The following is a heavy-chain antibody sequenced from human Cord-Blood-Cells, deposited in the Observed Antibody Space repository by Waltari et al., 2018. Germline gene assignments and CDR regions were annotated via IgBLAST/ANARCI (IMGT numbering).Heavy chain of an antibody. CDR1: GGSFSGYY. CDR2: INHSGST. D-gene: IGHD3-22*01. CDR3: ARGPYDSSGYYFYY. V-gene: IGHV4-34*01. J-gene: IGHJ4*02. Sequence: QVQLQQWGAGLLKPSETLSLTCAVYGGSFSGYYWSWIRQPPGKGLEWIGEINHSGSTNSNPSLKSRVTISVDTSKNQFSLKLSSVTAADTAVYYCARGPYDSSGYYFYYWGQGTLVTVSS.